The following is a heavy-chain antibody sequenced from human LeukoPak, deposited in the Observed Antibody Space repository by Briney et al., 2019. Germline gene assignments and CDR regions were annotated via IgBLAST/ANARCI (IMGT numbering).Heavy chain of an antibody. V-gene: IGHV4-34*01. Sequence: SETLSLTCAVYGGSFSGYYWSWIRQPPGKGLEWIGEINHSGSTNYNPSLKSRVTISVDTSKNQFSLKLSSVTAADTAVYYCARGPLSFVSATVPGDAFDIWGQGTMVTVSS. CDR1: GGSFSGYY. J-gene: IGHJ3*02. CDR2: INHSGST. CDR3: ARGPLSFVSATVPGDAFDI. D-gene: IGHD3-16*02.